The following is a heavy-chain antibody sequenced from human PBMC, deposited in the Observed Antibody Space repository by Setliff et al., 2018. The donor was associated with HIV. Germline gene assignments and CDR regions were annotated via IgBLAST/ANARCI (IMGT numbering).Heavy chain of an antibody. CDR2: IYYSGST. D-gene: IGHD4-17*01. Sequence: PSETLSLTCTVSGGSISSSNYYWAWIRQPPGKGLEWIGSIYYSGSTYYNPSLKSRVTISVDTSKNQFSLKLSSVTAADTAVYYCARDPPGYGDSNDYWGQGTLVTVSS. CDR1: GGSISSSNYY. J-gene: IGHJ4*02. CDR3: ARDPPGYGDSNDY. V-gene: IGHV4-39*07.